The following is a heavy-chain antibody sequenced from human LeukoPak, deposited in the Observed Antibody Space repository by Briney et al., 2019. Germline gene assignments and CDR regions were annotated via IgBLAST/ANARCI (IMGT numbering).Heavy chain of an antibody. J-gene: IGHJ4*02. CDR3: ASIDY. CDR1: GFSFSSYN. CDR2: IGSSSSTI. Sequence: PGGSLRLSCAASGFSFSSYNMNWVRQAPGKGLEWVSYIGSSSSTIHYADSVKGRFTISRDNAKNSLYLQMNSLRAEDTAVYYCASIDYWGQGTLVTVSS. V-gene: IGHV3-48*01.